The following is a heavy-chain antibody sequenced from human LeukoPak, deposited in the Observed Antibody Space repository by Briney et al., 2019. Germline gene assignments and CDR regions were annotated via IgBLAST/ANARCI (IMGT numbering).Heavy chain of an antibody. CDR2: IYYSGST. V-gene: IGHV4-61*05. D-gene: IGHD1-7*01. CDR3: ASHNWNYIPGPFDI. J-gene: IGHJ3*02. CDR1: GGSISSSSYY. Sequence: SETLSLTCTVSGGSISSSSYYWGWIRQPPGKGLEWIGYIYYSGSTNYNPSLKSRVTISVDTSKNQFSLKLSSVTAADTAVYYCASHNWNYIPGPFDIWGQGTMVTVSS.